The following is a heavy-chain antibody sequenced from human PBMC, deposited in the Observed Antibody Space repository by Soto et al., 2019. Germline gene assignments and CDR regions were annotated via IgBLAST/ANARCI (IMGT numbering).Heavy chain of an antibody. CDR1: GGTFSSYA. J-gene: IGHJ4*02. CDR2: IIPIFGTA. Sequence: QVQLVQSGAEVKKPGSSVKVSCKASGGTFSSYAISWVRQAPGQGLEWMGGIIPIFGTANYAQKFQGRVTIXXDXSXXTAYMELSSLRSEDTAVYYCARAHSGYDSLPYFDYWGQGTLVTVSS. CDR3: ARAHSGYDSLPYFDY. V-gene: IGHV1-69*12. D-gene: IGHD5-12*01.